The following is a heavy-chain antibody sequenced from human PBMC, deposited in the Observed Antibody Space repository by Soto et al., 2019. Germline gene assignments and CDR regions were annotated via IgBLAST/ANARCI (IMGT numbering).Heavy chain of an antibody. CDR2: ISSSSSYI. V-gene: IGHV3-21*01. Sequence: GGSLRLSCAASGFTFSSYSMNWVRQAPGKGLEWVSSISSSSSYIYYADSVKGRFTISRDNAKNSLYLQMNSLRAEDTAVYYCARPLKVYGDDYYYMDVWGKGTTVTVSS. D-gene: IGHD4-17*01. J-gene: IGHJ6*03. CDR3: ARPLKVYGDDYYYMDV. CDR1: GFTFSSYS.